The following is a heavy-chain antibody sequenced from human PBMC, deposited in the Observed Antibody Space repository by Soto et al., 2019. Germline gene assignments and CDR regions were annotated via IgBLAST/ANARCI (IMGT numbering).Heavy chain of an antibody. D-gene: IGHD3-16*01. CDR1: GGSLSDYY. CDR2: INHSEKT. V-gene: IGHV4-34*01. J-gene: IGHJ5*02. Sequence: QVQLQQWGAGLLKPSETLSLTCAVYGGSLSDYYWSWIRQPPGKGLEWIGEINHSEKTNYSPSLKSRVTISIATSKNQFSLKLNSVTAADTAVYYCARGTQMGSYNWFDPWGQGTLVTVSS. CDR3: ARGTQMGSYNWFDP.